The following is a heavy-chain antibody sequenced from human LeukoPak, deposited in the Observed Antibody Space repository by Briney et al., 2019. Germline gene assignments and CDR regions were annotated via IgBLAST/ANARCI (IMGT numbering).Heavy chain of an antibody. Sequence: GGSLRLSCTASGFTFGDYAMSWVRQAPGKGLEWVANIKQDGSEKYYVDSVKGRFTISRDNAKNSLYLQMNSLRAEDTAVYYCARDIVWFTFDYWGQGTLVTVSS. CDR2: IKQDGSEK. V-gene: IGHV3-7*01. D-gene: IGHD3-10*01. CDR3: ARDIVWFTFDY. CDR1: GFTFGDYA. J-gene: IGHJ4*02.